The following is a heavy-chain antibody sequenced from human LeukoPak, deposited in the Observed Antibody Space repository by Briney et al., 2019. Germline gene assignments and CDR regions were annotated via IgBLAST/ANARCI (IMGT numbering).Heavy chain of an antibody. Sequence: GRSLRLSCAASGFTFSSYGMHWVRQAPGKGLEWVAVIWYDGSNKYYADSVKGRFTISRDNSKNTLYLQMNSLRAEDTAVYYCARDRRSSWSQNDYWGQGTLVTVSS. D-gene: IGHD6-13*01. CDR3: ARDRRSSWSQNDY. CDR2: IWYDGSNK. CDR1: GFTFSSYG. J-gene: IGHJ4*02. V-gene: IGHV3-33*01.